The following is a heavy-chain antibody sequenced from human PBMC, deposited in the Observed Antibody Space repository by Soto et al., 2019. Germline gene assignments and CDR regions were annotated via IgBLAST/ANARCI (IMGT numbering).Heavy chain of an antibody. J-gene: IGHJ6*02. CDR1: GFTFSDYA. Sequence: EVQVLESGGGLAQPGGSLRLSCVASGFTFSDYAMAWVRQSPGKGLEWVSSISGSGGSTYYADSVKSRFTISRDNSKNTVFLQMNSLRAEDTAVYYCAKDHGMDVWGQGATVTVSS. V-gene: IGHV3-23*01. CDR2: ISGSGGST. CDR3: AKDHGMDV.